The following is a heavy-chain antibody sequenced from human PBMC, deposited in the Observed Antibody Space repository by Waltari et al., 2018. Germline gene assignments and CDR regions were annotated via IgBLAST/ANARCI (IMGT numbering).Heavy chain of an antibody. CDR2: INHSGRT. D-gene: IGHD2-2*01. J-gene: IGHJ5*02. CDR3: ARSRAGYGSRTSGCKWFDP. CDR1: GGSFSGYY. Sequence: QVQLQQWGAGLLKPSETLSLTCAVYGGSFSGYYWSWIRPPPGKGLEWIGEINHSGRTNYTPSVRRRVTISVDTSKDQFSLKLGSVTAADTAVYYCARSRAGYGSRTSGCKWFDPWGQGTLVTVSS. V-gene: IGHV4-34*01.